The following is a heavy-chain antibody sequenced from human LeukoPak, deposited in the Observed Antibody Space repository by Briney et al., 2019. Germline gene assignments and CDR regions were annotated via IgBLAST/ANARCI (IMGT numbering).Heavy chain of an antibody. Sequence: SVKVSCKASGGTFSSYAISWVRQAPGQGLEWMGRIIPILGIANYAQKFQGRVTITADKSTSTAYMELSSLRSEDTAVYYCASVEMATTTSSSFDYWGQGTLVTVSS. J-gene: IGHJ4*02. CDR3: ASVEMATTTSSSFDY. CDR1: GGTFSSYA. CDR2: IIPILGIA. D-gene: IGHD5-24*01. V-gene: IGHV1-69*10.